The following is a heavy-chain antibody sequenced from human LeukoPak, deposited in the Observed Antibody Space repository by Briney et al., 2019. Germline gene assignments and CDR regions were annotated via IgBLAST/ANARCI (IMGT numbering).Heavy chain of an antibody. CDR1: GGTFSSYT. V-gene: IGHV1-69*02. Sequence: EASVKVSCKASGGTFSSYTISWVRQAPGQGLEWMGRIIPILGIANYAQKFQGRVTITADKSSSTAYMELSSLRSEDTAVYYCARLYCSGGSCYSGPYYYGMDVWGQGTRSPSP. J-gene: IGHJ6*02. CDR3: ARLYCSGGSCYSGPYYYGMDV. D-gene: IGHD2-15*01. CDR2: IIPILGIA.